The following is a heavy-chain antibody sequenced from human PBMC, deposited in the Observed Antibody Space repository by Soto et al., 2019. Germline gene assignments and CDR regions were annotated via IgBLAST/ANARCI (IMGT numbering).Heavy chain of an antibody. V-gene: IGHV4-34*01. CDR2: INHSGST. Sequence: QVHLEQWGTGLLKPSETLSLTCAVYGGSLSGYFWSWVRQPPGKGLECVGEINHSGSTNYNPSLKSRVTISADTSKHQFSLRLSSVTAADSGIYYCASYHYYDFWIGSRHYMDVWGRGTTVTVSS. CDR1: GGSLSGYF. J-gene: IGHJ6*03. CDR3: ASYHYYDFWIGSRHYMDV. D-gene: IGHD3-3*01.